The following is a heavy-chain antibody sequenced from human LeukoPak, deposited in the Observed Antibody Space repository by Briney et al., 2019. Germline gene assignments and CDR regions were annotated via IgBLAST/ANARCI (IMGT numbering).Heavy chain of an antibody. D-gene: IGHD3-22*01. V-gene: IGHV4-4*02. J-gene: IGHJ3*02. CDR3: ARPAYYYDSSGYFSDAFDI. CDR1: GGSISSSNW. CDR2: IYHSGST. Sequence: PSETLSLTCAVSGGSISSSNWWSWVRQPPGKGLEWIGEIYHSGSTNYNPSLKSRVTISVDKSKNQFSLKLSSVTAADTAVYYCARPAYYYDSSGYFSDAFDIWGQGTMVTVSS.